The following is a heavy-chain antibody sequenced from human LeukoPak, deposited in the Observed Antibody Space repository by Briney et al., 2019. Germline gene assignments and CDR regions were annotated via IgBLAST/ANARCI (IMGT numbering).Heavy chain of an antibody. D-gene: IGHD2-21*02. CDR1: GFTFSSYA. V-gene: IGHV3-23*01. CDR3: ASKGVVTAMEFDY. Sequence: GGSLRLSCAASGFTFSSYAMSWVRQAPGKGLEWVSAISGGGGGTYYADSVKGRFTISRDNSKNMLYLQMNSLRAEDTAVYYCASKGVVTAMEFDYWGQGTLVTVSS. J-gene: IGHJ4*02. CDR2: ISGGGGGT.